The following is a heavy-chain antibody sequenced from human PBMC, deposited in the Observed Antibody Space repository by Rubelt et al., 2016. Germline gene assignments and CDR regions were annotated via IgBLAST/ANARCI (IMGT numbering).Heavy chain of an antibody. V-gene: IGHV1-2*04. J-gene: IGHJ3*02. CDR2: INPNSGGT. D-gene: IGHD6-13*01. Sequence: QVQLVQSGAEVKKPGASVKVSCKASGYTFTGYYMHWVRQAPGQGLEWMGWINPNSGGTNYAQKVQCWVTMPRDTSISTANMGLSRLRSDDTAVYYCARGSWFRGAFDIWGQGTMVTVSS. CDR1: GYTFTGYY. CDR3: ARGSWFRGAFDI.